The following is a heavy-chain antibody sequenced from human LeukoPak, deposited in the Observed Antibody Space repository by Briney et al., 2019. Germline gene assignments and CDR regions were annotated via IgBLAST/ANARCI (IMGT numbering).Heavy chain of an antibody. CDR2: IYYSGST. CDR3: SRHNWNYIAFDI. CDR1: GGSISSYY. V-gene: IGHV4-59*01. J-gene: IGHJ3*02. D-gene: IGHD1-7*01. Sequence: SETLSLTCTVSGGSISSYYWSWIRQPPGKGLEWIGDIYYSGSTNYNPSLKSRVTISVDTSKNKSSPKLSSVTAADTAVYYCSRHNWNYIAFDIWGQGTMVTVSS.